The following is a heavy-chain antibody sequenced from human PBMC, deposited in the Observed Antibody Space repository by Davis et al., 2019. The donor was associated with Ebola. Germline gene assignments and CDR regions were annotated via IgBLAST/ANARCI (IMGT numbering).Heavy chain of an antibody. CDR3: AKDGIAVAQT. J-gene: IGHJ3*01. Sequence: GESLKISCAASGFTFSNAWMSWVRQAPGKGLEWVAVISYDGSNKYYADSVKGRFTISRDNSKNTLYLQMNSLRAEDTAVYYCAKDGIAVAQTWGQGTMVTVSS. CDR2: ISYDGSNK. V-gene: IGHV3-30*18. CDR1: GFTFSNAW. D-gene: IGHD6-19*01.